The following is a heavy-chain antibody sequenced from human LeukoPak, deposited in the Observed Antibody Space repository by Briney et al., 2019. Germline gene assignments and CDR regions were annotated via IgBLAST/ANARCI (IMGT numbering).Heavy chain of an antibody. CDR2: IYYSGST. CDR3: ARGNRPRGGIAARSYYYMDV. V-gene: IGHV4-59*01. D-gene: IGHD6-6*01. J-gene: IGHJ6*03. Sequence: SETLSLTCTVSGGSISSYYWSWIRQPPGKGLEWIGYIYYSGSTNYNPSLKSRVTISEDTSKNQFSLKLSSVTAADTAVYYCARGNRPRGGIAARSYYYMDVWGKGTTVTVSS. CDR1: GGSISSYY.